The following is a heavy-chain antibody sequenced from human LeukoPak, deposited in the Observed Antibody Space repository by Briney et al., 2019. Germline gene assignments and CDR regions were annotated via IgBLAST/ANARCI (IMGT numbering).Heavy chain of an antibody. Sequence: GGSLRLSCAASGFIVSNKYMNWVRQAPGKGLEWVSVINGDGRTFYADSVKGRFTISRDNSQNTVFLQMSSLRPEDTAVYYCARESLYYFDCWGQGTLVTVSS. V-gene: IGHV3-66*01. D-gene: IGHD2/OR15-2a*01. J-gene: IGHJ4*02. CDR2: INGDGRT. CDR3: ARESLYYFDC. CDR1: GFIVSNKY.